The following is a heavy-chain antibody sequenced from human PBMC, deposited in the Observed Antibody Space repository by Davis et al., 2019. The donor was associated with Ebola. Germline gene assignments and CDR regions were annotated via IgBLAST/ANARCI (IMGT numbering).Heavy chain of an antibody. Sequence: SETLSLTCAVYGGSFSGYYWSWIRQPPGKGLEWIGEINHSGSTNYNPSLKSRVTISVDTSKNQFSLKLSSVTAADTAVYYCARDFPYYNYGMDVWGQGTTVTVSS. CDR3: ARDFPYYNYGMDV. V-gene: IGHV4-34*01. J-gene: IGHJ6*02. CDR1: GGSFSGYY. CDR2: INHSGST.